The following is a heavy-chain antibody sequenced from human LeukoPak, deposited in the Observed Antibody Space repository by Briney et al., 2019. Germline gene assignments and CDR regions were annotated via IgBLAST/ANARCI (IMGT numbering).Heavy chain of an antibody. V-gene: IGHV1-2*02. CDR3: ARVRYRLAETYIDY. J-gene: IGHJ4*02. CDR2: INPNSGDT. Sequence: ASVKVSCKASGGTFSSYAISWVRQAPGQGLEWMGWINPNSGDTNYAQKFQGRVTMTRDTSISTAYMELSRPRSDDTAVYYCARVRYRLAETYIDYWGQGTLVTVSS. CDR1: GGTFSSYA. D-gene: IGHD3-16*01.